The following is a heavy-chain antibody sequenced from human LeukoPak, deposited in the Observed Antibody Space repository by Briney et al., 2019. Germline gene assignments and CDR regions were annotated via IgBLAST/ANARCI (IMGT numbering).Heavy chain of an antibody. CDR1: GYTLTELS. CDR2: FDPEDGET. V-gene: IGHV1-24*01. D-gene: IGHD3-10*01. CDR3: ATVRYYGSGSYYEGMYYFDY. J-gene: IGHJ4*02. Sequence: ASVKVSCKVSGYTLTELSMHWVRQAPGKGLEWMGGFDPEDGETIYAQKFQGRVTMTEDTSTDTAYMELSSLRSEDTAVCYCATVRYYGSGSYYEGMYYFDYWGQGTLVTVSS.